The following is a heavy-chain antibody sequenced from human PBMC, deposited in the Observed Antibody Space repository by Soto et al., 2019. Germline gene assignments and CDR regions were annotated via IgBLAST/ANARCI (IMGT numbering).Heavy chain of an antibody. CDR1: ELSVSTSGVG. D-gene: IGHD3-10*01. CDR2: IYWDDDK. Sequence: QITLKESGPTLVEPTQTLRLTSTFSELSVSTSGVGVDWIRQPPGKALEWLALIYWDDDKRYSPILKSRLTITKVTSNNQVVLTMTNMDPVDTATYYCVHSHVLRWFGFDSWGQGTLVTVPS. CDR3: VHSHVLRWFGFDS. J-gene: IGHJ4*02. V-gene: IGHV2-5*02.